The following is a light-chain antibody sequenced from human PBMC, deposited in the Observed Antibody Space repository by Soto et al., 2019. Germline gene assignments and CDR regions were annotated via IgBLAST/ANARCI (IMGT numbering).Light chain of an antibody. Sequence: PGDRATLSCRASQSFSSTFFAWYQQKPGQAPRLLIYDASSRATGIPDRFSGSGSGTDFTLTSSRREPEDFAVYYCQQYASSVTFGQGTKVQIK. CDR1: QSFSSTF. V-gene: IGKV3-20*01. CDR3: QQYASSVT. J-gene: IGKJ1*01. CDR2: DAS.